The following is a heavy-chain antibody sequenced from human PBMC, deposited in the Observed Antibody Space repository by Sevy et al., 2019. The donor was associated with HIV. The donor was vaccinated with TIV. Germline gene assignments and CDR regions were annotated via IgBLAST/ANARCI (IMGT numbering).Heavy chain of an antibody. J-gene: IGHJ4*02. V-gene: IGHV1-8*01. CDR3: ARIRRLRFGETESDY. CDR2: MNPNSGNT. D-gene: IGHD3-10*01. Sequence: ASVKVSCKASGYTFTSYDINWVRQPTGQGLEWMGWMNPNSGNTGYAQKFQGRVTMTRNTSISTAYMELSSLRSEDTAVYYCARIRRLRFGETESDYWGQGTLVTVSS. CDR1: GYTFTSYD.